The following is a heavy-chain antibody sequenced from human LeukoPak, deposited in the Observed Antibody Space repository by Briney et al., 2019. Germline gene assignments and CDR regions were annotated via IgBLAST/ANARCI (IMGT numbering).Heavy chain of an antibody. CDR3: TRALYYDSSGYSVDY. J-gene: IGHJ4*02. CDR1: GYTFTSYG. Sequence: ASVKVSCKASGYTFTSYGISWVRQAPGQGLEWMGWISAYNGNTNYAQKLQGRVTMTTDTSTSTAYMELRSLRSDDTAVYYCTRALYYDSSGYSVDYWGQGTLVTVSS. CDR2: ISAYNGNT. D-gene: IGHD3-22*01. V-gene: IGHV1-18*01.